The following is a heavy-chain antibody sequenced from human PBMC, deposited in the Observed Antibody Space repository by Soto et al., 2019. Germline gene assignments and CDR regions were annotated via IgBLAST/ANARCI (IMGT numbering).Heavy chain of an antibody. CDR2: MNPNSGNT. CDR3: ARRKGYGYYYYYYGMDV. Sequence: ASVKVSCKASGYTFTSYDINWVRQATGQGLEWMGWMNPNSGNTGYAQKFQGRVTMTRNTSISTAYMELSSLRSEDTAVYYCARRKGYGYYYYYYGMDVWGQGTTVTVSS. CDR1: GYTFTSYD. J-gene: IGHJ6*02. V-gene: IGHV1-8*01. D-gene: IGHD5-12*01.